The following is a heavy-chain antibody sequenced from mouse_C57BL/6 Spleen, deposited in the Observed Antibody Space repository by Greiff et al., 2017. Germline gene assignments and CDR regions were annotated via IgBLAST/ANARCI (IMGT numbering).Heavy chain of an antibody. D-gene: IGHD1-1*01. J-gene: IGHJ2*01. CDR1: GYTFTDYY. CDR3: ARPTVVGYYFDY. V-gene: IGHV1-26*01. CDR2: INPNNGGT. Sequence: VQLQQSGPELVKPGASVKISCKASGYTFTDYYMNWVKQSHGKSLEWIGDINPNNGGTSYNQKFKGKATLTVDKSSSTAYMELRSLTSEDSAVYYCARPTVVGYYFDYWGQGTTLTVSS.